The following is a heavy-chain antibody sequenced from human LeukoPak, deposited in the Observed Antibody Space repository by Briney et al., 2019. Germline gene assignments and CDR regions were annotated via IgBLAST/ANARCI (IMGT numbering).Heavy chain of an antibody. D-gene: IGHD3-22*01. CDR2: IYTDGGT. Sequence: GGSLRLSCAVSGFTVSSNYMNWVRQAPGMGLEWVSVIYTDGGTYYADSVRGRFTISRDNSKNTLYLQMNTLRGEDTAVYYCARDRSSGSDFIFDYWGQGTLVTVSS. CDR3: ARDRSSGSDFIFDY. V-gene: IGHV3-53*01. J-gene: IGHJ4*02. CDR1: GFTVSSNY.